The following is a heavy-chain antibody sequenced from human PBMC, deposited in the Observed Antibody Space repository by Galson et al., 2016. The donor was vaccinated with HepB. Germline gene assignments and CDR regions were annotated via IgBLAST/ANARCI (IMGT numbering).Heavy chain of an antibody. D-gene: IGHD2-15*01. CDR2: IDWDDEE. Sequence: PALVKPTQTLTVTCTFSGFSLSTTNMCVSWIRQPPGKALEWLARIDWDDEEHYSTSLKTRLTISKDTSKNQVVLTMTNMDRMDTATYYCAAPDRFCSGGTFDYWGQGILVTVSS. CDR1: GFSLSTTNMC. J-gene: IGHJ4*02. V-gene: IGHV2-70*11. CDR3: AAPDRFCSGGTFDY.